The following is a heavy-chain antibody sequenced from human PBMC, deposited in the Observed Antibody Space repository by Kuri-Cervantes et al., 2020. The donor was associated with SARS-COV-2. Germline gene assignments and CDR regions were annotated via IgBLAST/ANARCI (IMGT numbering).Heavy chain of an antibody. CDR3: ARGVAARPRQLLDY. Sequence: GGSLRLSCAASGFTFSSYSMNWVRQAPGKGLEWVSSISSSSSYIYYADSVKGRFTISRDNVKNSLYLQMNSLRAEDTAVYYCARGVAARPRQLLDYWGQGTLVTVSS. CDR2: ISSSSSYI. V-gene: IGHV3-21*01. J-gene: IGHJ4*02. CDR1: GFTFSSYS. D-gene: IGHD6-6*01.